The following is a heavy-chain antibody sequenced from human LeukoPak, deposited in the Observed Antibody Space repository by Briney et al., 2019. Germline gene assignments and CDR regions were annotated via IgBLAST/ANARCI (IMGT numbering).Heavy chain of an antibody. Sequence: SETLSLTCTVSGDSITRAYWSWIRQPPGKGLEWIGYMYYNGSPNYNPSFKSRVTISGDMSKNQFSLKLTSVTAADTAAYYCARSSELWFVGDVWGQGTTVTVS. J-gene: IGHJ6*02. CDR2: MYYNGSP. V-gene: IGHV4-59*08. CDR1: GDSITRAY. D-gene: IGHD3-10*01. CDR3: ARSSELWFVGDV.